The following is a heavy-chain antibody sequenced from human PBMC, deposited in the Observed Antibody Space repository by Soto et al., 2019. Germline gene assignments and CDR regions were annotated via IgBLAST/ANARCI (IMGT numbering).Heavy chain of an antibody. D-gene: IGHD4-17*01. J-gene: IGHJ6*02. Sequence: QVQLVQSGAEVKKPGASVKVSCKASGYTFSTYGISWVRQAPGQGLEWMGWISAYKGNTNYAQKSQGRVTMTTDTSTSTAYLELRSLRSDDTAVYYCATSSYGDQENDYYYYGMDVWGQGTTVTVSS. CDR1: GYTFSTYG. V-gene: IGHV1-18*01. CDR2: ISAYKGNT. CDR3: ATSSYGDQENDYYYYGMDV.